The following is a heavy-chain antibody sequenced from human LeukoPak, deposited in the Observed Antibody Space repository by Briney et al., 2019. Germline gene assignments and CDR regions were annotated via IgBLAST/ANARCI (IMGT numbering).Heavy chain of an antibody. V-gene: IGHV1-3*01. J-gene: IGHJ4*02. CDR2: INAGNGNT. CDR1: GYTFTSYA. Sequence: ASVKVSCKASGYTFTSYAMHWVRQAPGQRLEWMGWINAGNGNTKYSQKFQGRVTITRDISASTAYMELSSLRSEDTAVYYCAREKDILTGYPIFDYWGQGTLVTVSS. D-gene: IGHD3-9*01. CDR3: AREKDILTGYPIFDY.